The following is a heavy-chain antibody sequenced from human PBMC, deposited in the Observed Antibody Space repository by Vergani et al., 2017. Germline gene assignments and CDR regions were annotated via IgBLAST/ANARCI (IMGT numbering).Heavy chain of an antibody. Sequence: EVQLVESGGGVVRPGGSLRLSCAACGFTFDDYGMSWVRPAPGKGLEWVSGINWKGGSTGYADSVKGRCTISRDNAKNSLYLQMNSLRAEDTALYHCARRVPEGAFDIWGQGTMVTVSS. J-gene: IGHJ3*02. V-gene: IGHV3-20*01. D-gene: IGHD3-3*01. CDR2: INWKGGST. CDR1: GFTFDDYG. CDR3: ARRVPEGAFDI.